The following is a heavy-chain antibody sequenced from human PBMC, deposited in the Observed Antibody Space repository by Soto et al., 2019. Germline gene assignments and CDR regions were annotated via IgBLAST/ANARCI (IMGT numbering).Heavy chain of an antibody. CDR1: GFTFSSYS. J-gene: IGHJ4*02. CDR3: ARNLPYYDFWSGYLGTTQSDY. D-gene: IGHD3-3*01. Sequence: GGSLRLSCAASGFTFSSYSMNWVRQAPGKGLEWVSYISSSSSTIYYADSVKGRFYISRDNAKNSLYLQMNSLRDEDTAVYYCARNLPYYDFWSGYLGTTQSDYWGQGTLVTVSS. CDR2: ISSSSSTI. V-gene: IGHV3-48*02.